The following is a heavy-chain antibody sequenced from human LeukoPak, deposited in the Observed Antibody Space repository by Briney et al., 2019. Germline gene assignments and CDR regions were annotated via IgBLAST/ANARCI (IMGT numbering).Heavy chain of an antibody. Sequence: HPGGSLSLSRAASGFTFSGHWMSWVRQAPGKGLEWVANINQGGSDKYYVDSVKGRFTISRDNANNLLYLQMNSLRGEDTAVYYCTRDRSRAEDDGGQGTLVTVSS. V-gene: IGHV3-7*01. J-gene: IGHJ4*02. D-gene: IGHD1-14*01. CDR3: TRDRSRAEDD. CDR2: INQGGSDK. CDR1: GFTFSGHW.